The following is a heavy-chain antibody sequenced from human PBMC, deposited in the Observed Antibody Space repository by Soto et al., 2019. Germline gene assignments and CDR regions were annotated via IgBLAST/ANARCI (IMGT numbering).Heavy chain of an antibody. CDR3: VRSVPAATWAYNVMDV. Sequence: QVRLKESGPGLVKPSGTLSLTCAVSGGSVESSSCWSWVRQAPGKGLEWIGEIYHSGTFNYNPSLARRVSVLVDKSADQVSLNLNSVTAADTAGYYCVRSVPAATWAYNVMDVWGQGTTVTVSS. V-gene: IGHV4-4*02. CDR2: IYHSGTF. CDR1: GGSVESSSC. J-gene: IGHJ6*02. D-gene: IGHD2-15*01.